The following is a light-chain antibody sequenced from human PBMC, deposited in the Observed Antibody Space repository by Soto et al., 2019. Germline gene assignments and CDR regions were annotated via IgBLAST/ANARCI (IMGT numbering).Light chain of an antibody. CDR2: GAS. Sequence: EIVLTQSPGTLSLSPGERATLSCRASQSVSSNYLAWYQQKPGQAPRLLIYGASSRATGIPDRFSGSGSGTDFTLTISKLETEDIAVYYCEQYGSSPFTFGGGTQVEIK. CDR3: EQYGSSPFT. CDR1: QSVSSNY. V-gene: IGKV3-20*01. J-gene: IGKJ4*01.